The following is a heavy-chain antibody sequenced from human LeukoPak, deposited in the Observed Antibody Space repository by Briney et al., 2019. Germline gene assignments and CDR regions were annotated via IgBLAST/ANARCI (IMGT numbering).Heavy chain of an antibody. CDR3: ARVSSGSYTRGYYFDY. CDR2: IYHSGST. J-gene: IGHJ4*02. Sequence: SGTLSLTCAVSGGSISSSNWWSWVRQPPGKGLEWIGEIYHSGSTNYNPSLKSRVTMSVDTSKNQFSLKLSSVTAADTAVYYCARVSSGSYTRGYYFDYWGQGTLVTVSS. V-gene: IGHV4-4*02. D-gene: IGHD1-26*01. CDR1: GGSISSSNW.